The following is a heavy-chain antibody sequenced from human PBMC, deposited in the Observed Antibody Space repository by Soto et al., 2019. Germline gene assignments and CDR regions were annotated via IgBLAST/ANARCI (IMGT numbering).Heavy chain of an antibody. D-gene: IGHD2-8*02. V-gene: IGHV1-69*04. J-gene: IGHJ6*03. Sequence: SVNSSCKASGGTFSSPTISWVRQAPGQGLEWMGRIIPILGIANYAQKFQGRVTITADKSTSTAYMELSSLRSEDTAVYYCARDGTEDYYYYYMDVWGKGTTVTVSS. CDR1: GGTFSSPT. CDR3: ARDGTEDYYYYYMDV. CDR2: IIPILGIA.